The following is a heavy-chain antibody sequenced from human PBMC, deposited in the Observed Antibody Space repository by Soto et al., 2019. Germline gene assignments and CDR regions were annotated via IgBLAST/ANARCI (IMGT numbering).Heavy chain of an antibody. Sequence: SETLSLTCTVSGGSISSSSYYWGWIRQPPGKGLEWIGSIYYSGSTYYNLSLKSRVTISVDTSKNQFSLKLSSVTAADTAMYFCARLPGYCSXXXCXXDYWGQGTLVTVXS. CDR2: IYYSGST. CDR1: GGSISSSSYY. J-gene: IGHJ4*02. D-gene: IGHD2-15*01. V-gene: IGHV4-39*01. CDR3: ARLPGYCSXXXCXXDY.